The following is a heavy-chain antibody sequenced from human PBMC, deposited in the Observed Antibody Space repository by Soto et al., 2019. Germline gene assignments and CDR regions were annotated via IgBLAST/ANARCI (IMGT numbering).Heavy chain of an antibody. V-gene: IGHV4-34*01. D-gene: IGHD3-10*01. J-gene: IGHJ5*02. CDR3: ARARRQKLVRSKYDCFDP. CDR1: GGSFSAYY. CDR2: INHSGGT. Sequence: SETLSLTCSVYGGSFSAYYWSWIRQPPGKGLEWIGEINHSGGTNYNPSLKSRLAMPVDRSKNQVSLNLSSVTAADTAVYYCARARRQKLVRSKYDCFDPWGQGNLVTVSS.